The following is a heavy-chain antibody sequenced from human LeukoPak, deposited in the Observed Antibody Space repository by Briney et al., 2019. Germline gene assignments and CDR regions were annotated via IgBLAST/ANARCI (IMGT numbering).Heavy chain of an antibody. CDR1: GGSIRSHY. Sequence: SETLSLTCTVSGGSIRSHYWSWIRQPPGKGLEWIGYIYYSGSTNYNPSLKSRVTISVDTSKNQFSLKLSSVTAADTAVYYCARMPYYDFWSGNYYYYYYMDVWGKGTTVTVSS. V-gene: IGHV4-59*11. CDR2: IYYSGST. J-gene: IGHJ6*03. D-gene: IGHD3-3*01. CDR3: ARMPYYDFWSGNYYYYYYMDV.